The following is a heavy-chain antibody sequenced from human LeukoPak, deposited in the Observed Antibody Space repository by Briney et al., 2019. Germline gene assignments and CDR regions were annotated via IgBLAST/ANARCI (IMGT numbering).Heavy chain of an antibody. Sequence: GGSLRLSCAASGFTFSSYGMHWVRQAPGKGLEWAAFIRYDGSNEYYVDSVKGRFTISRDNSKNTLYLQMNSLRAEDTAVYYCANSITLDYYYGMDVWGQGTTVTVSS. CDR1: GFTFSSYG. J-gene: IGHJ6*02. V-gene: IGHV3-30*02. CDR2: IRYDGSNE. D-gene: IGHD3-3*02. CDR3: ANSITLDYYYGMDV.